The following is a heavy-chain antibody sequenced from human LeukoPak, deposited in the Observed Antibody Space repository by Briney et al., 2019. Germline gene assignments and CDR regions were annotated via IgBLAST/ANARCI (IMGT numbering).Heavy chain of an antibody. CDR2: IYYSGST. Sequence: PSETLSLTCTVPDYSISTGYYWGWIRQPPGKGLEWIGYIYYSGSTNYNPSLKSRVTISVDTSKNQFSLKLSSVTAADTAVYYCARKSRNYYDSSGYLTDAFDIWGQGTMVTVSS. J-gene: IGHJ3*02. D-gene: IGHD3-22*01. CDR1: DYSISTGYY. V-gene: IGHV4-59*01. CDR3: ARKSRNYYDSSGYLTDAFDI.